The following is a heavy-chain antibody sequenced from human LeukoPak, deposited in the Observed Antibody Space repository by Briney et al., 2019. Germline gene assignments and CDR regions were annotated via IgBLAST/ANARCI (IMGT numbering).Heavy chain of an antibody. Sequence: ASVKVSCKASGYTFTSYGISWVRQAPGQGLEWMGWISAYNGKTNYAQKLQGRVTMTTDTSTSTAYMELRSLRSDDTAVYYCARVKTKYYYDSSGNAFDIWGQGTMVTVSS. CDR2: ISAYNGKT. J-gene: IGHJ3*02. CDR1: GYTFTSYG. CDR3: ARVKTKYYYDSSGNAFDI. V-gene: IGHV1-18*01. D-gene: IGHD3-22*01.